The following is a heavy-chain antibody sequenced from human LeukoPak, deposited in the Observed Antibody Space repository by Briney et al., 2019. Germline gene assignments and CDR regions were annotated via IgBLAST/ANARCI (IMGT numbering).Heavy chain of an antibody. V-gene: IGHV4-34*01. J-gene: IGHJ3*02. D-gene: IGHD6-13*01. Sequence: KSSETLSLTCAVYGGSFSGYYWSWIRQPPGKGLEWIGEINHSGSTNYNPSLKSRVTISVDTSKNQFSLKLSSVTAADTAVYYCARRLGSRLMYSSSWYAFDIWGQGTMVTVSS. CDR1: GGSFSGYY. CDR3: ARRLGSRLMYSSSWYAFDI. CDR2: INHSGST.